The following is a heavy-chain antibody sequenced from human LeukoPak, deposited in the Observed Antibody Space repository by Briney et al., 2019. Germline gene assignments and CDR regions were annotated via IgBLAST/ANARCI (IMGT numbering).Heavy chain of an antibody. CDR1: GYSFPNHW. D-gene: IGHD5-24*01. CDR3: ARASRDGYNHNFDY. Sequence: HGESLLIHGKGSGYSFPNHWIAWVRQMPGKGLEWMGILYPGDSDTRYSPSFQGQVTISADTSISTVYLQWSSLKASDTAMYYCARASRDGYNHNFDYWGQGTLVTVSS. CDR2: LYPGDSDT. J-gene: IGHJ4*02. V-gene: IGHV5-51*01.